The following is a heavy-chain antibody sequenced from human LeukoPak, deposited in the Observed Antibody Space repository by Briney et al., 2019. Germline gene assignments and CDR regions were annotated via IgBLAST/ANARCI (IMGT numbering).Heavy chain of an antibody. J-gene: IGHJ6*02. CDR2: IYSGGNT. D-gene: IGHD3-3*01. CDR1: GFTVSNNY. V-gene: IGHV3-53*01. Sequence: GGSLRLSCAASGFTVSNNYMSWVRQAPGKGLAWVSAIYSGGNTFYSDSVKGRFTISRDNSKNTLFLQMNSLRAEDTAVYYCARDSLLYRNYYYAMDVWGQGTAVTVSS. CDR3: ARDSLLYRNYYYAMDV.